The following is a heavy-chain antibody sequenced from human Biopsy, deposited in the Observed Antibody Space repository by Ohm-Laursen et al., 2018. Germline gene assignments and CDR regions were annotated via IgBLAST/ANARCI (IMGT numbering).Heavy chain of an antibody. CDR3: ARDRGYYSDRTVPVYFDL. Sequence: GTLSLTCTVSRGSISSYYWSWIRQPPGKGLEWIGYMSNSGSTNYNPSLKTRVTISLDTPKNQFSLRLRSVTPADTAIYYCARDRGYYSDRTVPVYFDLWGRGTLVTVSP. J-gene: IGHJ2*01. D-gene: IGHD3-22*01. V-gene: IGHV4-59*01. CDR1: RGSISSYY. CDR2: MSNSGST.